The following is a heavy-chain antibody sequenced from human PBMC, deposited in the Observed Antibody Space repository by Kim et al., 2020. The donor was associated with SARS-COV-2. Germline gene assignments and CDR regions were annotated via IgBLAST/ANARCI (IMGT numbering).Heavy chain of an antibody. V-gene: IGHV4-39*01. CDR3: ARLGYCSSTSCYTVRFDYYYGMDV. D-gene: IGHD2-2*02. Sequence: SETLSLTCTVSGGSISSSSYYWGWIRQPPGKGLEWIGSIYYSGSTYYNPSLKSRVTISVDTSKNQFSLKLSSVTAADTAVYYCARLGYCSSTSCYTVRFDYYYGMDVWGQGTTVTVSS. J-gene: IGHJ6*02. CDR1: GGSISSSSYY. CDR2: IYYSGST.